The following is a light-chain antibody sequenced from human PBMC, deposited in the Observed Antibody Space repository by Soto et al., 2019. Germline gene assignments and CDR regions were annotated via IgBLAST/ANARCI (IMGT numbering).Light chain of an antibody. J-gene: IGLJ2*01. V-gene: IGLV7-46*01. CDR3: LLSYNAARG. CDR1: TGAVTSNHH. Sequence: QAVVTQEASLTVSPGGTVTLTCGSSTGAVTSNHHPYWFQQKAGPAPRTLIYDTSNKHSWTPDRFSGSLLGDKAALTLSGAQPEDEAQYYCLLSYNAARGFGGGTKRTVL. CDR2: DTS.